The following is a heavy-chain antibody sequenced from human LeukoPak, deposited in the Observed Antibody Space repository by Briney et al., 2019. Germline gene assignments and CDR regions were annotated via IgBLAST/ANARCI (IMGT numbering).Heavy chain of an antibody. D-gene: IGHD2-15*01. CDR2: ISGNGGST. CDR1: GFTFTSFT. Sequence: GGSLRLSCAASGFTFTSFTMGWVRQAPGKGLEWVSAISGNGGSTYYADSVQGRFTISRDNSKNTLSLQMNSLGVEDTAVYYCAKGKHLVRTLYCFDSWGQGTLVTVSS. J-gene: IGHJ4*02. V-gene: IGHV3-23*01. CDR3: AKGKHLVRTLYCFDS.